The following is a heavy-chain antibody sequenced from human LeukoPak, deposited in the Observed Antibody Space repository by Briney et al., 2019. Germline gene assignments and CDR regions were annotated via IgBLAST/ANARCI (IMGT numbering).Heavy chain of an antibody. D-gene: IGHD2-2*01. CDR3: ARDPRWLTPDCTSTSCYENYFDP. Sequence: SETLSLTCGVSGYSISSGYQWAWIRQSPGKGLEWIGSIYHSGSAHYNPSLKSRVTISVETSKDQFSLNMYSVTAAVTAVYYCARDPRWLTPDCTSTSCYENYFDPWGQGTLVTVSS. V-gene: IGHV4-38-2*02. CDR2: IYHSGSA. J-gene: IGHJ5*02. CDR1: GYSISSGYQ.